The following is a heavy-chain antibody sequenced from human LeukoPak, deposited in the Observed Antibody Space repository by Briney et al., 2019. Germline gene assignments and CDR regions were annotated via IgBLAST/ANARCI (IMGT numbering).Heavy chain of an antibody. CDR1: GFSFSAYS. V-gene: IGHV3-69-1*01. Sequence: GGSLRLSCAASGFSFSAYSMNWVRQAPGKGLEWVSYISSTSIIYYADSVKGRFTISRDKAKNSLYLQMNSLRDENTAVYYCARDPSTGTATYFDYWGQGTLVSVSS. CDR3: ARDPSTGTATYFDY. D-gene: IGHD4-17*01. CDR2: ISSTSII. J-gene: IGHJ4*02.